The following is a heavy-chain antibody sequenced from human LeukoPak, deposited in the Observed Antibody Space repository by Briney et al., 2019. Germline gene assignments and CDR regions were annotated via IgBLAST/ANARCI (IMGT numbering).Heavy chain of an antibody. Sequence: GGSLRLSCAASGFTFDDYTMHWVRRAPGKGLEWVSLISWDGGSTNYADSVKGRFTISRDNAKNSLYLQMNSLRAEDTAVYYCARVYGYSYAFDIWGQGTMVTVSS. J-gene: IGHJ3*02. CDR2: ISWDGGST. CDR1: GFTFDDYT. CDR3: ARVYGYSYAFDI. D-gene: IGHD5-18*01. V-gene: IGHV3-43*01.